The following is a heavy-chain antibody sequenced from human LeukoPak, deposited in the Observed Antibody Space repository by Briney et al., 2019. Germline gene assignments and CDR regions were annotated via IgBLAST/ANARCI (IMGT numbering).Heavy chain of an antibody. CDR3: ARAIDGPYYLAC. Sequence: QPGGSLRLSCAASALTFSSDWMRWVRQAPGKGLEWVANIKQDGSEIYYVDSVKGRFTISRDNAKNSLYLQMNSLRAADTAVYFCARAIDGPYYLACWGQGTLVTVSS. CDR1: ALTFSSDW. V-gene: IGHV3-7*04. D-gene: IGHD3-10*01. J-gene: IGHJ4*02. CDR2: IKQDGSEI.